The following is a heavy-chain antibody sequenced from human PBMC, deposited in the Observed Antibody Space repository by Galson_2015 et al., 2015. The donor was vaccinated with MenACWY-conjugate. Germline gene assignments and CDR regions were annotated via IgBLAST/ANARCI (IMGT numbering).Heavy chain of an antibody. D-gene: IGHD3-22*01. Sequence: SLRLSCAASEFTLSGYWMHWVRQAPGKGLVWVSRINSDGSSTSYAESVKGRFTISRDNAKNTLYLQMNSLRAEDTAVYYCARGVYDSSGYYFPWGQGTLVTVSS. J-gene: IGHJ1*01. V-gene: IGHV3-74*01. CDR3: ARGVYDSSGYYFP. CDR2: INSDGSST. CDR1: EFTLSGYW.